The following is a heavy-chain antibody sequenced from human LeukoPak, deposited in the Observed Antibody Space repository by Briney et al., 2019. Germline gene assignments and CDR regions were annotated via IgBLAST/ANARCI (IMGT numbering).Heavy chain of an antibody. D-gene: IGHD6-6*01. V-gene: IGHV4-30-4*02. CDR2: IYYSGST. CDR1: GGFISSGDYN. CDR3: ARGGAARLHFQN. Sequence: PSETLCLTCTVSGGFISSGDYNWSWIRQAPGKGLEWIGYIYYSGSTYYNPSLQSRVTISVDTSKNQFSLNLNSVTAADTAVYYCARGGAARLHFQNWGQGTLVTVSS. J-gene: IGHJ1*01.